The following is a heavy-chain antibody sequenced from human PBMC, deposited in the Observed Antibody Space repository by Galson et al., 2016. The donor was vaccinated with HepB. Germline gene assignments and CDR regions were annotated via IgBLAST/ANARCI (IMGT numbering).Heavy chain of an antibody. J-gene: IGHJ4*02. D-gene: IGHD6-19*01. V-gene: IGHV3-53*01. CDR3: ALGTGIGWYGAD. CDR2: IHTGGST. Sequence: SLRLSCAASGFTVSSKYMSWVRQAPGKGLEWVSVIHTGGSTYYADSVEGRFTISRDNSKNTLYLQMNSLRAEDTAVYYCALGTGIGWYGADWGQGTLVTVSS. CDR1: GFTVSSKY.